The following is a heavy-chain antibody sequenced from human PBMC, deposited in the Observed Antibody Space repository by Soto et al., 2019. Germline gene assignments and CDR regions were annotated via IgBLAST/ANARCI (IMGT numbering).Heavy chain of an antibody. CDR3: AKEAGPGSCSGGSCSEPVDY. CDR2: ISGSGGST. D-gene: IGHD2-15*01. CDR1: GFTFSSYA. V-gene: IGHV3-23*01. J-gene: IGHJ4*02. Sequence: GGSLRLSCAASGFTFSSYAMSWVRQAPGKGLEWVSAISGSGGSTYYADSVKGRFTISRDNSKNTLYLQMNSLRAEDTAVYYCAKEAGPGSCSGGSCSEPVDYWGQGTLVTVSS.